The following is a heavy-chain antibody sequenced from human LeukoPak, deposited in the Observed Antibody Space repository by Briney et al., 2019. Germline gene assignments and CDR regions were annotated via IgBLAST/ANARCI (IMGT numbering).Heavy chain of an antibody. CDR2: IYYSGST. Sequence: PSETLSLTCTVSGGSISSSSYYWGWIRQPPGKGLEWIGSIYYSGSTYYNPSLKSRVTISVDTSKNQFSLKLSSVTAADTAVYYCARNDYGGNAGSNFDYWGQGTLVTVSS. CDR3: ARNDYGGNAGSNFDY. J-gene: IGHJ4*02. V-gene: IGHV4-39*07. D-gene: IGHD4-23*01. CDR1: GGSISSSSYY.